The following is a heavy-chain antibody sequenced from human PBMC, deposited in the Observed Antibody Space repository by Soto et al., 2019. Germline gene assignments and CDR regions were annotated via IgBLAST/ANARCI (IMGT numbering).Heavy chain of an antibody. J-gene: IGHJ4*02. CDR3: ARQIDPFDY. V-gene: IGHV5-51*01. CDR2: IYPGDSDT. CDR1: GYTFASSW. Sequence: PGESLKISCKASGYTFASSWIAWVRQMPGKGLEYMGIIYPGDSDTRYSPSFQGQVTMSVDKSISTAYLQWSSLKASDTAMYYCARQIDPFDYWGQGTLVTVSS.